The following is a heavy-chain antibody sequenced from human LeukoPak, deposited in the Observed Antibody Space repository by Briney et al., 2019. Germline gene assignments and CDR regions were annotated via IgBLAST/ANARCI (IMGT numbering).Heavy chain of an antibody. V-gene: IGHV3-66*01. Sequence: PGGSLRLSCAASGFTVSSNYMSWVRQAPGKGLEWVSVMYSGGSTYYADSVKGRFTISRDNSKNTLYLQMNSLRAEDTAVYYCAREYYYDSSGFYYFGYWGQGTLVTVSS. CDR2: MYSGGST. CDR1: GFTVSSNY. CDR3: AREYYYDSSGFYYFGY. J-gene: IGHJ4*02. D-gene: IGHD3-22*01.